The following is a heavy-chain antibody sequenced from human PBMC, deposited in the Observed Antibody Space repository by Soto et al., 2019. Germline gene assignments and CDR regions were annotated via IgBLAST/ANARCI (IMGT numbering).Heavy chain of an antibody. D-gene: IGHD3-22*01. CDR3: ARHRQYYDTSGYQQRYFDY. Sequence: PSETLSLTCSVSGGSISSSPYYWGWIRQPPGKGLEWLGTIYYSGTTSYNPSLKSRVIISVDTSNNQLFLKLRSVTAADTAVYCCARHRQYYDTSGYQQRYFDYWGQGTQVTVSS. CDR1: GGSISSSPYY. V-gene: IGHV4-39*01. CDR2: IYYSGTT. J-gene: IGHJ4*02.